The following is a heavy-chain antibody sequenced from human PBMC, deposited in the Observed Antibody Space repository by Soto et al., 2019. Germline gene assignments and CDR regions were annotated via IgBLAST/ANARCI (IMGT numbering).Heavy chain of an antibody. J-gene: IGHJ4*02. V-gene: IGHV3-48*01. CDR2: ISGNSRTI. CDR3: ASGPWELDV. Sequence: PGGSLRLSCAAPGFTFSNAWMSWVRQAPGKGLECVAYISGNSRTIYYADSVKGRFTISRDNAENSVFLQMNSLRAEDTSVYYCASGPWELDVWGQGTLVTVSS. D-gene: IGHD3-10*01. CDR1: GFTFSNAW.